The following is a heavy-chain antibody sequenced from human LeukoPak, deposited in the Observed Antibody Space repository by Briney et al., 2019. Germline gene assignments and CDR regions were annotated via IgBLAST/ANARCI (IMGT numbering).Heavy chain of an antibody. D-gene: IGHD2-2*02. V-gene: IGHV3-23*01. CDR1: GFTFSSYS. J-gene: IGHJ4*02. Sequence: PGGSMSLSSAAYGFTFSSYSMSWVRQAPGKGLEWVSDISGSGGSTYYADAVKGRFTISKDNSKNTLYLQMNSLRAEDTAVYYCVVPDAIWPIDYWGQGTLVTVSS. CDR2: ISGSGGST. CDR3: VVPDAIWPIDY.